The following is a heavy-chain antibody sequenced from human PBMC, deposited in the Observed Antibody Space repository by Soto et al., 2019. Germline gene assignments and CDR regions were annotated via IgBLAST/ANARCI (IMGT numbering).Heavy chain of an antibody. CDR2: IYYSGST. CDR3: ARDHLPGFEPYYYYYGMDV. CDR1: GGSVSSGSYY. V-gene: IGHV4-61*01. J-gene: IGHJ6*02. Sequence: SETLSLTCTVSGGSVSSGSYYWSWIRQPPGKGLEWIGYIYYSGSTNYNPSLKSRVTISVDTSKNQFSLKLSSVTAADTAVYYCARDHLPGFEPYYYYYGMDVWGQGTTVTVSS.